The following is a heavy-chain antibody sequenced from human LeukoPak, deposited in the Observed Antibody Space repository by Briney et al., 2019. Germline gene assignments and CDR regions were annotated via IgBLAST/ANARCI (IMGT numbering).Heavy chain of an antibody. CDR3: ARVGPSNWFDP. Sequence: SESPSLTFSVAGGSVSTSWSWIRQPAGRGREWIGRIYTSGRTNNNPSLKSRVTMSADTSKNQLSLRLSSVTAADTAMYYCARVGPSNWFDPWGQGTLVTVSS. CDR2: IYTSGRT. CDR1: GGSVSTS. D-gene: IGHD3-16*01. J-gene: IGHJ5*02. V-gene: IGHV4-4*07.